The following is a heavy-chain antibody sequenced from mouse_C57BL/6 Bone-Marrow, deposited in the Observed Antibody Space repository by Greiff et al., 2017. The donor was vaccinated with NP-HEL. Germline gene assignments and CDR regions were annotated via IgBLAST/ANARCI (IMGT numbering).Heavy chain of an antibody. D-gene: IGHD1-2*01. V-gene: IGHV1-69*01. Sequence: QVQLQQPGAELVMPGASVKLSCKASGYTFTSYWMHWVKQRPGQGLEWIGEIDPSDSYTNYNQKFKGKSTLTVDKSSSTAYRQLSSLTSEDSAVYYVARGGALRRGYAMDYWGQGTSVTVSS. CDR3: ARGGALRRGYAMDY. CDR2: IDPSDSYT. J-gene: IGHJ4*01. CDR1: GYTFTSYW.